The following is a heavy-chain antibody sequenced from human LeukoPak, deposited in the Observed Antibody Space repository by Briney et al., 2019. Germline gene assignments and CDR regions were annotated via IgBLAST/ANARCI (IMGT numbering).Heavy chain of an antibody. CDR1: GFTFSSYE. V-gene: IGHV3-48*03. Sequence: GGSLRLSSAASGFTFSSYEMNWTRQAPGTGRGRVSYISSSGSTIYYADSVKGRFTISRDNAKNSLYLQMNSLRAEDTAVYYCASTTPRTQFAFDIWGQGTMVTVSS. CDR3: ASTTPRTQFAFDI. J-gene: IGHJ3*02. D-gene: IGHD1-26*01. CDR2: ISSSGSTI.